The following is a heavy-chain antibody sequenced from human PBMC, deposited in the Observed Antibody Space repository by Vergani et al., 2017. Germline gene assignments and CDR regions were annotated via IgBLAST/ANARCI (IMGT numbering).Heavy chain of an antibody. CDR1: GGSISSGCYY. V-gene: IGHV4-31*03. D-gene: IGHD3-22*01. CDR3: ARVRAHSSGSYYYYYYMDV. J-gene: IGHJ6*03. Sequence: QVQLQESGPGLVKPSQTLSLTCTVSGGSISSGCYYWSWIRQHPGKGLEWIGYIYYSGSTYYNPSLRSRVTISVDTSKNQFSLKLSSVTAADTAVYYCARVRAHSSGSYYYYYYMDVWGKGTTVTVSS. CDR2: IYYSGST.